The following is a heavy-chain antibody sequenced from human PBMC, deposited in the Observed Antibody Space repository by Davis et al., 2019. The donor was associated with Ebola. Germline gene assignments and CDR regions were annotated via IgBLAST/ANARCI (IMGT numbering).Heavy chain of an antibody. CDR1: GFTFSSYA. V-gene: IGHV3-23*01. CDR3: AKSGLSFGVVKYHYGMDV. D-gene: IGHD3-3*01. Sequence: PGGSLRLSCAASGFTFSSYAMNWVRQAPGKGLEWVSGISVRGGDTFYTDSVKGRFTISRDNSKNTLYLQMNSLRAEDTAVYYCAKSGLSFGVVKYHYGMDVWGKGTTVTVSS. CDR2: ISVRGGDT. J-gene: IGHJ6*04.